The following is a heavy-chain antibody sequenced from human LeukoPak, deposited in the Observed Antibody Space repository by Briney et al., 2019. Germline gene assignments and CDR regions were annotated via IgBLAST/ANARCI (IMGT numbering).Heavy chain of an antibody. V-gene: IGHV5-51*01. D-gene: IGHD3-22*01. CDR3: ARLRPDTSGLYYFDY. J-gene: IGHJ4*02. CDR1: GYSLTSYW. Sequence: GESLQISCKGSGYSLTSYWIGWVRPLSGKGLEWMGIIYPGDSDTRYSPSFQGQVTISADKSISTAYLQWSSLKASDTAMYYCARLRPDTSGLYYFDYWGQGTLVTVSS. CDR2: IYPGDSDT.